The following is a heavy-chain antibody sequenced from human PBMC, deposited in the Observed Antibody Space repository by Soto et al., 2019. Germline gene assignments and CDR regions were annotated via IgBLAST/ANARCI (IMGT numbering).Heavy chain of an antibody. Sequence: ASVKVSCKASGYTFTDYYMHWVRQAPGQGLEWMGWINPNSGGTNYAQKFQGRVTMTRDTSISTAYMELSRLRSDDTAVYYCARKLELRGSYYYYCDMDVWGQGTTVTVSS. CDR1: GYTFTDYY. V-gene: IGHV1-2*02. CDR3: ARKLELRGSYYYYCDMDV. J-gene: IGHJ6*02. CDR2: INPNSGGT. D-gene: IGHD1-7*01.